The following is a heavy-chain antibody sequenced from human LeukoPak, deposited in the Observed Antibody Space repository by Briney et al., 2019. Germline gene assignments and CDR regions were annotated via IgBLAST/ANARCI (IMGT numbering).Heavy chain of an antibody. Sequence: SETLSLTCTVSGGSISSSSYYWGWIRQPPGKGLEWIGSIYYSGSTYYNPSLKSRVTISVDTSKNQFSLKLSSVTAADTAVYYWARYSSSWFGFDYWGQGTLVTVSS. D-gene: IGHD6-13*01. CDR3: ARYSSSWFGFDY. CDR1: GGSISSSSYY. V-gene: IGHV4-39*01. J-gene: IGHJ4*02. CDR2: IYYSGST.